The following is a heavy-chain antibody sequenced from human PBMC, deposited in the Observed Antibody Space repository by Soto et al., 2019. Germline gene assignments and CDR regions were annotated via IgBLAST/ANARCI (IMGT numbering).Heavy chain of an antibody. CDR1: GGSISSYY. V-gene: IGHV4-34*01. J-gene: IGHJ4*02. D-gene: IGHD3-22*01. CDR2: INHSGST. Sequence: PSETLSLTCTVSGGSISSYYWSWIRQPPGKGLEWIGEINHSGSTNYNPSLKSRVTISVDTSKNQFSLKLSSVTAADTAVYYCARVGYYDSSGYPRNFDYWGQGTLVTVSS. CDR3: ARVGYYDSSGYPRNFDY.